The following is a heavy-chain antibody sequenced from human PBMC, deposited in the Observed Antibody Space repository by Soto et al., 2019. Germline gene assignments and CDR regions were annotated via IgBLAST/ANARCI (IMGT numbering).Heavy chain of an antibody. CDR3: AKTITTYSGDSRGRGALVDY. J-gene: IGHJ4*02. CDR2: ISSDGKSE. V-gene: IGHV3-30*18. CDR1: GFTFSTYG. Sequence: QVQLVESGGGVVQPGRSLRLSCAASGFTFSTYGMHWVRQPPGKGLEWVAVISSDGKSEHYADPVKGRFSISRDNSKNTLSSQMNSLRVEDTAVYYCAKTITTYSGDSRGRGALVDYWGQGTLVTVSS. D-gene: IGHD3-22*01.